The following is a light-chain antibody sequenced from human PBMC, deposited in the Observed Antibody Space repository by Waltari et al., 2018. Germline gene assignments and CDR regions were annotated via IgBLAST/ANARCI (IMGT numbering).Light chain of an antibody. CDR1: ELGHKF. Sequence: SYELTQPPSVSVTPGQTAKTPCSGEELGHKFAYWYQQRPGQSPLLVIYQDLKRPSGISERFSGSTSGNKTTLTITGAQAIDEADYYCQAWDDSVCGFGGGTRLTVL. CDR2: QDL. CDR3: QAWDDSVCG. V-gene: IGLV3-1*01. J-gene: IGLJ2*01.